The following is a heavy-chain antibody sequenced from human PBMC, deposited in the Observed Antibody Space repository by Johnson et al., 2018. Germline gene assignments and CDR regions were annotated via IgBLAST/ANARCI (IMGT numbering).Heavy chain of an antibody. CDR2: ISSSSSYI. J-gene: IGHJ6*03. CDR3: ASEKGTGEVGPAATHDYDYYMDV. V-gene: IGHV3-21*01. D-gene: IGHD2-2*01. Sequence: VQLVESGGGLVKPGGSLRLSCAASGFTFSSYSMNWVRQAPGKGLEWVSSISSSSSYIYYADSVKGRFTISRDNAKNSLYLQMNSLRAEDTAVYYCASEKGTGEVGPAATHDYDYYMDVWGQGTTVTGSS. CDR1: GFTFSSYS.